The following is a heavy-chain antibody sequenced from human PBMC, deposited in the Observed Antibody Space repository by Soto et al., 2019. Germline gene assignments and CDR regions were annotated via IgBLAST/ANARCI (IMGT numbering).Heavy chain of an antibody. CDR3: ARSPSSSWEA. J-gene: IGHJ4*02. Sequence: QVQLVQSGAEVKKPGSSVKVSCKASGGTFSSYTISWVRQAPGQGLEWMGRIIPILGIANYAQKCQGRVTTTVEKSTSTAYMELTSLRSEDTAVYYCARSPSSSWEAWGQGTLVTVSS. CDR2: IIPILGIA. D-gene: IGHD6-13*01. CDR1: GGTFSSYT. V-gene: IGHV1-69*02.